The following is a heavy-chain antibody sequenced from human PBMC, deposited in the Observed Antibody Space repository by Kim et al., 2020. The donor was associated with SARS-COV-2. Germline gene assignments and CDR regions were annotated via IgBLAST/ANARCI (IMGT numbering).Heavy chain of an antibody. CDR3: ARGGVARQLGGYFDY. Sequence: SETLSLTCTVSGGSISSYYWSWIRQPPGKGLEWIGYIYYSGSTNYNPSLKSRVTISVDTSKNQFSLKLSSVTAADTAVYYCARGGVARQLGGYFDYWGQGTLVTVSS. V-gene: IGHV4-59*01. J-gene: IGHJ4*02. CDR2: IYYSGST. CDR1: GGSISSYY. D-gene: IGHD6-6*01.